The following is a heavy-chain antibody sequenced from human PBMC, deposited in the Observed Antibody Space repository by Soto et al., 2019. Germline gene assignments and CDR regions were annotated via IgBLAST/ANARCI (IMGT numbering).Heavy chain of an antibody. Sequence: PGESLKISCKGSGYNFASYWIGWVRQMPGKGLEWMGIIYPGDSQTTYSPFFQGQVTFSVNRSISTAYLQWSSLKASATAIYYCARHHWHLFSTIEYWGQGTLVTVSS. CDR2: IYPGDSQT. J-gene: IGHJ4*02. V-gene: IGHV5-51*01. CDR1: GYNFASYW. CDR3: ARHHWHLFSTIEY. D-gene: IGHD5-12*01.